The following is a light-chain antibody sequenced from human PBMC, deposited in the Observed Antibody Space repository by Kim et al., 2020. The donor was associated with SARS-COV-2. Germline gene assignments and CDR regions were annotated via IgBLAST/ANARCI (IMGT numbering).Light chain of an antibody. V-gene: IGKV3-15*01. Sequence: SLSPEEPATPACRASECVSSNFAWYQQTPGQAPRLLIFGPPTRATGMPARFSGSGSGTAFTLTISCLQSEDFAVYYCQQYNNWPTVGPGTQVDIK. J-gene: IGKJ3*01. CDR1: ECVSSN. CDR3: QQYNNWPT. CDR2: GPP.